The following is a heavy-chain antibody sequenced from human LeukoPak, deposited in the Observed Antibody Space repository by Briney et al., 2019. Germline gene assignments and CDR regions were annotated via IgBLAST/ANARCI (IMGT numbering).Heavy chain of an antibody. CDR1: GGSISSYY. V-gene: IGHV4-4*07. J-gene: IGHJ6*02. Sequence: SETLSLTCTVSGGSISSYYWSWIRQPAGKGLEWIGRIYTSGSTNYNPSLKSRVTMSVDTSKNQFSLKLSSVTAADTAVYYCARDNVDTTLVGGAYYYYYNGMDVWGQGTTVTVSS. CDR2: IYTSGST. CDR3: ARDNVDTTLVGGAYYYYYNGMDV. D-gene: IGHD5-18*01.